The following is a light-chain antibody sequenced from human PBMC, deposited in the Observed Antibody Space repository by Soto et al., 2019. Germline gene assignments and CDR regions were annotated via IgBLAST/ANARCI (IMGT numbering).Light chain of an antibody. CDR1: RSDVGGHNF. J-gene: IGLJ2*01. V-gene: IGLV2-14*01. CDR2: EVN. Sequence: QSALTQPASVSGSPGQSITISCTGTRSDVGGHNFVSWYQQHPDKAPKLLIYEVNYRPSGISNRFSGSKSGNTASLTISGIQAEDEADYYCASSTSTNTLIFGGGTKLTVL. CDR3: ASSTSTNTLI.